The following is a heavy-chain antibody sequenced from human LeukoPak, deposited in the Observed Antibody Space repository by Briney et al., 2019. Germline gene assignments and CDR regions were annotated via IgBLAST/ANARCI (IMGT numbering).Heavy chain of an antibody. CDR2: INHSGST. V-gene: IGHV4-34*01. CDR1: GASVSSFY. Sequence: PSETLSLTCTVSGASVSSFYWSWIRQPPGKGLEWIGEINHSGSTNYNPSLKSRVTISVDTSKNQFSLKLSSVTAADTAVYYCARSPFWSGYYPSFYYGMDVWGQGTTVTVSS. D-gene: IGHD3-3*01. CDR3: ARSPFWSGYYPSFYYGMDV. J-gene: IGHJ6*02.